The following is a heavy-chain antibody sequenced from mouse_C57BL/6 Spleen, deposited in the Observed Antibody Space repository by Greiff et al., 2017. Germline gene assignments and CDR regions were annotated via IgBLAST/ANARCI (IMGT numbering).Heavy chain of an antibody. J-gene: IGHJ2*01. V-gene: IGHV1-18*01. D-gene: IGHD1-1*01. CDR1: GYTFTDYN. Sequence: EVQLQQSGPELVKPGASVKIPCKASGYTFTDYNMDWVKQSHGKSLEWIGDINPNNGGTIYNQKFKGKATLTVDKSSSTAYMELRSLTSEDTAFYYCARPSTVVAYYFDYWCQGTTLTVSS. CDR2: INPNNGGT. CDR3: ARPSTVVAYYFDY.